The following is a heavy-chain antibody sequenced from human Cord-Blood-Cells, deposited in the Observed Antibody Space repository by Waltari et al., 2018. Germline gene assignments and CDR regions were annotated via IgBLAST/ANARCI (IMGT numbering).Heavy chain of an antibody. J-gene: IGHJ4*02. V-gene: IGHV4-59*11. CDR2: IYYSGST. D-gene: IGHD1-26*01. CDR3: ARVLGFYSGSYYFDY. CDR1: GVSLSSHS. Sequence: QVQLRESGPGLVKPSEPLSLPCPVSGVSLSSHSWRALRQPPGKGLEWIGYIYYSGSTNYNPSLKSRVTISVDTSKNQFSLKLSSVTAADTAVYYCARVLGFYSGSYYFDYWGQGTLVTVSS.